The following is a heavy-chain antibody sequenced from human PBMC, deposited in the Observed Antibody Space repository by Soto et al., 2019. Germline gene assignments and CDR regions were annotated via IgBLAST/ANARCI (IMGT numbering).Heavy chain of an antibody. D-gene: IGHD2-2*01. CDR3: ARRVVVPAETYYYYYMDV. Sequence: SETLSLTCTVSGASISSYYWSWIRQPPGKGLEWIGYIYYSGSTDYNPSLRSRVTISVDTSKNQFSLKLSSVTAADTAMYYCARRVVVPAETYYYYYMDVWGKGTTVTVSS. J-gene: IGHJ6*03. CDR1: GASISSYY. V-gene: IGHV4-59*08. CDR2: IYYSGST.